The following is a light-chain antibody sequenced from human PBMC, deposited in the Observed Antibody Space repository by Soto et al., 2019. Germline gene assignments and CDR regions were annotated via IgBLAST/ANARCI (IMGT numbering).Light chain of an antibody. J-gene: IGLJ3*02. CDR2: EAT. Sequence: QSALTQPASVSGSPGQSITISCTGTSSDVGNYDLVSWYQHHPGEAPKLMIYEATRRPSGISDRFSGSKSGNTASLTISGLQAEDEAHYYCCSYAGSNSWVFGGWTKLTVL. CDR1: SSDVGNYDL. CDR3: CSYAGSNSWV. V-gene: IGLV2-23*01.